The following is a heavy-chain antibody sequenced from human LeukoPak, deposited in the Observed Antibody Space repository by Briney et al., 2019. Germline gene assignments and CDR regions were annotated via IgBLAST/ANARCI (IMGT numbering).Heavy chain of an antibody. CDR1: GGSFSGYY. J-gene: IGHJ5*02. V-gene: IGHV4-34*01. Sequence: SETLSPTCAVYGGSFSGYYWSWIRKPPGKGLEWIGEINHSGSTNYNPSLKSRVSISVDTSKNQFSLKLSSVTAADTAVYYCATRPDIAATGPGWFDPWGQGTLVTVSS. CDR2: INHSGST. CDR3: ATRPDIAATGPGWFDP. D-gene: IGHD6-13*01.